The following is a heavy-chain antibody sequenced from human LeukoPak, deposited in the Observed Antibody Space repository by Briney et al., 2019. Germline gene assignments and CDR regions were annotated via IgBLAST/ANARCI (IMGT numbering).Heavy chain of an antibody. Sequence: GGSLRLSGAASGFTFSSYAMSWVRQAPGKGLEWVSAISGSAGSTYHADSVKGRFTSSRDNSKNTLFLQMNSLRAEDTAVYYCASHKTLNGDYGLDYWGQGSLVTVSS. J-gene: IGHJ4*02. CDR3: ASHKTLNGDYGLDY. CDR2: ISGSAGST. V-gene: IGHV3-23*01. CDR1: GFTFSSYA. D-gene: IGHD4-17*01.